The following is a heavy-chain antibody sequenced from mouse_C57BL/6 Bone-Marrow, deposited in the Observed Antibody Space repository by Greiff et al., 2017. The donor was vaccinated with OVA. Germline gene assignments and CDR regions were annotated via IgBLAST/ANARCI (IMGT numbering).Heavy chain of an antibody. D-gene: IGHD2-4*01. CDR3: TKFYYDYDGFAY. J-gene: IGHJ3*01. V-gene: IGHV6-6*01. Sequence: EVMLVESGGGLVKPGGSLKLSCAASGFTFSDAWMDWVRQSPEKGLEWVAEIRNKANNHATYYAESVKGRFTISRDDSKSSVYLQMNSLRAEDTGIYYCTKFYYDYDGFAYWGQGTLVTVSA. CDR1: GFTFSDAW. CDR2: IRNKANNHAT.